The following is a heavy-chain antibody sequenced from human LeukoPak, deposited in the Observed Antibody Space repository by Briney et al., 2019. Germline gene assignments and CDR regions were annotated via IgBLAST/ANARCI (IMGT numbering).Heavy chain of an antibody. CDR2: VKGDGSFT. Sequence: GGSLRLSCAASGFAFSSYWMHWVRQAPGKGLVWVSRVKGDGSFTNYADSVYGRFTVSRDNAKNTLYLHMHSLRAEDTAVYYCVRDGDDFNFDYWGQGSLVTVSS. J-gene: IGHJ4*02. V-gene: IGHV3-74*01. CDR1: GFAFSSYW. D-gene: IGHD5-24*01. CDR3: VRDGDDFNFDY.